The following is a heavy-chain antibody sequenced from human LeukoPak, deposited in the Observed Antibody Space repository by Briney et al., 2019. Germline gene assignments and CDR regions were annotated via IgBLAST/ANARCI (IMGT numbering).Heavy chain of an antibody. CDR2: IYSSGST. D-gene: IGHD5-12*01. Sequence: SETLSLTCTVSGGSISSYYWSWIRQPPGEGLEWIGYIYSSGSTNYNPSLKSRVTISVDTSKNQFSLKLTSVTAADTAVYYCARAGGRYSGYGNWGQGTLVTVSS. V-gene: IGHV4-59*01. CDR3: ARAGGRYSGYGN. CDR1: GGSISSYY. J-gene: IGHJ4*02.